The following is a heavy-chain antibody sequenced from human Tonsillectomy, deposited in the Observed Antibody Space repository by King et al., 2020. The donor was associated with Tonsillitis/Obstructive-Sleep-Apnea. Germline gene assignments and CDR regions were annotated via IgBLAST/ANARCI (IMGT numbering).Heavy chain of an antibody. V-gene: IGHV4-34*01. J-gene: IGHJ4*02. CDR1: GGSFSGYY. Sequence: VQLQQWGAGLLKPSETLSLTCAVYGGSFSGYYWSWIRQPPGKGLEWIGEINHSGSTNYNPSLKSRVTISVDTSKNQFSLKLSSVTAADTAVYYCARVHINCSSTSCYFIDYWGQGTLVTVS. CDR3: ARVHINCSSTSCYFIDY. CDR2: INHSGST. D-gene: IGHD2-2*01.